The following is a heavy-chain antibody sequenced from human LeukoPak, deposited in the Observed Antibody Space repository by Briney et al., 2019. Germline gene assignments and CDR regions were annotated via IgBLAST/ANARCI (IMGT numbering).Heavy chain of an antibody. CDR1: GGSISSGGYY. V-gene: IGHV4-31*03. Sequence: SETLSLTCTVSGGSISSGGYYWSWIRQHPGKGLEWIGYIYYSGSTYYNPSLKSRVTISVDTSKNLFSLKLSSVTAADTAVYYCARASTNIPNCSSTSCYSLAYYYYGMDVWGQGTTVTVSS. CDR3: ARASTNIPNCSSTSCYSLAYYYYGMDV. D-gene: IGHD2-2*01. CDR2: IYYSGST. J-gene: IGHJ6*02.